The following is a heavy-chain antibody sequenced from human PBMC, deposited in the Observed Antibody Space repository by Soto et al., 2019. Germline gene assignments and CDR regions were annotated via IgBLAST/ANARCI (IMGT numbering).Heavy chain of an antibody. D-gene: IGHD2-15*01. J-gene: IGHJ4*02. CDR2: IIPIFGTA. CDR1: GGTFSSYA. V-gene: IGHV1-69*13. Sequence: SVKVSCKASGGTFSSYAISWVRQAPGQGLEWMGGIIPIFGTANYAQKFQGRVTITADESTSTAYMELSSLRSEVTAVYYCASPRSGEYCSGGSCYSGYFDYWGQGTLVTVSS. CDR3: ASPRSGEYCSGGSCYSGYFDY.